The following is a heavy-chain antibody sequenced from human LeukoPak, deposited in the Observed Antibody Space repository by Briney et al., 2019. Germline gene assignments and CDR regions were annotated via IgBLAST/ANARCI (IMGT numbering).Heavy chain of an antibody. CDR2: ISSSSSTI. CDR3: ASDRTCYDSSGYPRHFDY. D-gene: IGHD3-22*01. V-gene: IGHV3-48*01. J-gene: IGHJ4*02. Sequence: GGSLRLSCAASGFTFSSYSMNWVRQAPGKGLEWASYISSSSSTIYYADSVKGRFTISRDNAKNSLYLQMNSLRAEDTAVYYCASDRTCYDSSGYPRHFDYWGQGTLVTVSS. CDR1: GFTFSSYS.